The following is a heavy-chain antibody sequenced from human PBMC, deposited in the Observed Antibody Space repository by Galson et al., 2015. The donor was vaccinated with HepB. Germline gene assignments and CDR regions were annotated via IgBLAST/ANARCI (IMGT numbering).Heavy chain of an antibody. CDR1: GGTFSSYA. J-gene: IGHJ6*03. Sequence: SVKVSCKASGGTFSSYAISWVRQAPGQGLEWMGGIIPIFGTANYAQKFQGRVTITADESTSTAYMELSSLRSEDTAVYYCARGVPWYYDFWSGYYTGSLFRTREGYYYYMDVWGKGTTVTVSS. CDR3: ARGVPWYYDFWSGYYTGSLFRTREGYYYYMDV. V-gene: IGHV1-69*13. D-gene: IGHD3-3*01. CDR2: IIPIFGTA.